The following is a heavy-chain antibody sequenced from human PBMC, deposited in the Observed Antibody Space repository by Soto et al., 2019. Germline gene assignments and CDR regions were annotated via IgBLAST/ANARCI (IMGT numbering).Heavy chain of an antibody. CDR2: IYYSGST. CDR1: GGSISSYY. Sequence: LSLTCTVSGGSISSYYWSWIRQPPGKGLEWIGYIYYSGSTNYNPSLKSRVTISVDTSKNKFSLKLSSVTAADTAVYYCARDPFLGVREAYYYGSGSPGGWFDPWGQGTLVTVSS. CDR3: ARDPFLGVREAYYYGSGSPGGWFDP. V-gene: IGHV4-59*01. J-gene: IGHJ5*02. D-gene: IGHD3-10*01.